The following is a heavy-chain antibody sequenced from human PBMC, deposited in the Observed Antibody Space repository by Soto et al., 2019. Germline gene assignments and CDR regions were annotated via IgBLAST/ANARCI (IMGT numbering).Heavy chain of an antibody. Sequence: SETLSLTCTVSGGSISSYYWSWIRQPPGKGLEWIGYIYYSGSTNYNPSLKSRVTISVDTSKNQFSLKLSSVTSADTAVYYCASMVTFGGVIEYYFDYWGQGTLVTVS. V-gene: IGHV4-59*01. D-gene: IGHD3-16*02. CDR2: IYYSGST. CDR3: ASMVTFGGVIEYYFDY. CDR1: GGSISSYY. J-gene: IGHJ4*02.